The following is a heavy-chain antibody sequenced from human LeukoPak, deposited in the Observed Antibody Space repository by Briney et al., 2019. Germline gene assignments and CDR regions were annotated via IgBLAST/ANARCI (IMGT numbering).Heavy chain of an antibody. CDR2: TYYRSNCSN. D-gene: IGHD6-13*01. CDR3: GRGSSSWYNYYGMDV. J-gene: IGHJ6*02. V-gene: IGHV6-1*01. Sequence: QSPSLTCAISGESASSNSTGWNWIRQSPSRGLGWLGRTYYRSNCSNAYAVSVKSRITINPDTSKNQFSLQLNSVTPEDTAVYYCGRGSSSWYNYYGMDVWGQGTTVTVSS. CDR1: GESASSNSTG.